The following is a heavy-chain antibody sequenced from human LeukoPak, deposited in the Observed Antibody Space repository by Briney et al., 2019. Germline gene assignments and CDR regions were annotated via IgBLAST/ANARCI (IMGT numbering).Heavy chain of an antibody. V-gene: IGHV3-30*04. J-gene: IGHJ4*02. CDR3: ARDGVVATIRFDY. CDR1: GFTFSSYA. Sequence: PGGSLRLSCAASGFTFSSYAMHWVRQAPGKGLEWVAVISYDGSNKYYADSVKGRFTISRDNSKNTLYLQMDSLRAEDTAVYYCARDGVVATIRFDYWGQGTLVTVSS. CDR2: ISYDGSNK. D-gene: IGHD5-12*01.